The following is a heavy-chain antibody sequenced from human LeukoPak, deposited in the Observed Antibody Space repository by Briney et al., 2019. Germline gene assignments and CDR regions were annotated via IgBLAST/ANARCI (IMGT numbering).Heavy chain of an antibody. CDR3: ARDKWEPRYAFDI. CDR2: ISPSGGST. V-gene: IGHV1-69*05. J-gene: IGHJ3*02. Sequence: SVKVSCKASGGTFSSYAISWVRQAPGQGLEWMGVISPSGGSTTYAQKFQGRVTLTRDMSTSTDYLELSSLRSEDTAVYYCARDKWEPRYAFDIWGQGTMVTVSS. CDR1: GGTFSSYA. D-gene: IGHD1-26*01.